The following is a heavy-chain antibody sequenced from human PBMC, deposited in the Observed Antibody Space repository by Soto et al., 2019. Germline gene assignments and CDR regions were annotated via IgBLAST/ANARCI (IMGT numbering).Heavy chain of an antibody. V-gene: IGHV3-21*01. CDR2: ISSSSSYI. CDR1: GFTFSSYS. CDR3: AGGPGYYYYYMDV. Sequence: PGGSLRLSCAASGFTFSSYSMNWFRQAPGKGLEWVSSISSSSSYIYYADSVKGRFTISRDNAKNSLYLQMNSLRAEDTAVYYCAGGPGYYYYYMDVWGKGTTVTVSS. D-gene: IGHD3-10*01. J-gene: IGHJ6*03.